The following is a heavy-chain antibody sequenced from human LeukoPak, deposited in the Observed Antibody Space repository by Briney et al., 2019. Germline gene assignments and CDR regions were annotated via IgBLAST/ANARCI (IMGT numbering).Heavy chain of an antibody. Sequence: AGGSLRLSCAASGFTFSSYAMHWVRQAPGKGLEWVAVISYDGSNKYYADSVKGRFTISRDNSKNTLYLQMNSLRAEDTAVYYCAKVVPAANDYWGQGTLVTVSS. V-gene: IGHV3-30-3*01. D-gene: IGHD2-2*01. CDR2: ISYDGSNK. J-gene: IGHJ4*02. CDR1: GFTFSSYA. CDR3: AKVVPAANDY.